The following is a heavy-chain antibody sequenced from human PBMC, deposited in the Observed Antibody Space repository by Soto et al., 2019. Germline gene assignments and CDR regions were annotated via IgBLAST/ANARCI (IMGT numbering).Heavy chain of an antibody. CDR1: GFTFNTFG. J-gene: IGHJ4*02. CDR2: ISYDGSDK. Sequence: PGGSLRLSCAASGFTFNTFGMHWVRQAPGKGLEWVAVISYDGSDKYYSDSVRGRFTISRDNSMNTLYLQMNSPRTEDTAVYYCANSPNFYCSSYHCYKYYFDYWGQGTLVTVSS. CDR3: ANSPNFYCSSYHCYKYYFDY. D-gene: IGHD2-2*01. V-gene: IGHV3-30*18.